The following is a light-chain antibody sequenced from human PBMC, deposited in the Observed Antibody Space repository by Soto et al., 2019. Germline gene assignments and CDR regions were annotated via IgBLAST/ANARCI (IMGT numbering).Light chain of an antibody. V-gene: IGLV2-14*01. CDR2: EVS. Sequence: QSALTQPASVSGSPGQSITISCTGTSSDVGGYNYVSWYHQHPGNAPKLMIYEVSNRPSGVSNRFSGFKSGNTASLTISGLHPEDVADYYCSSYTSSSSRVFGTGTKVTV. CDR3: SSYTSSSSRV. CDR1: SSDVGGYNY. J-gene: IGLJ1*01.